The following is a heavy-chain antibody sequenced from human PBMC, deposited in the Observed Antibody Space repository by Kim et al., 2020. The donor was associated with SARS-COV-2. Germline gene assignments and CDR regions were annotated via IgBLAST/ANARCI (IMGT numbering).Heavy chain of an antibody. V-gene: IGHV3-21*01. CDR2: ISTGGDTK. CDR1: GFTFSSYV. D-gene: IGHD2-2*01. CDR3: RRLLRSGTTCYNYRYY. J-gene: IGHJ6*03. Sequence: GGSLRLSCAASGFTFSSYVMHWVRQAPGKGLEWVSTISTGGDTKYYAYAQSGRFTISRDNTKTSLFQLINLLAAEATADYYCRRLLRSGTTCYNYRYY.